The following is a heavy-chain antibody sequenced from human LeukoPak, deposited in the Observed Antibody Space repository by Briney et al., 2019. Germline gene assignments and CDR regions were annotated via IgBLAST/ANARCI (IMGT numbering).Heavy chain of an antibody. Sequence: GGSLRLSCAASGFTFSSYGMHWVRQAPGKGLEWVAFIRFDGSDKYYADSVKGRFTISRDNSKNTLYLQMNSLRAEDTAVYYSAKDWGIYDTTGFNYFDYWGQGTLVIVSS. V-gene: IGHV3-30*02. D-gene: IGHD3-22*01. CDR2: IRFDGSDK. CDR1: GFTFSSYG. CDR3: AKDWGIYDTTGFNYFDY. J-gene: IGHJ4*02.